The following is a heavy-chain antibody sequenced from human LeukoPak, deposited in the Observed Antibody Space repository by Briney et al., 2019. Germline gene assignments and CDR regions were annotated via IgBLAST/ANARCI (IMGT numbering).Heavy chain of an antibody. CDR3: AGLRGSSWTCWYFDL. Sequence: SETLSLTCTVSGGSITNSYYWSWIRQPPGKGLEWIGYMYYSGSTDYNPSLKSRVTISVDTSKNHFSLKLNSVTAADTAVYYCAGLRGSSWTCWYFDLWGRGTLVTVSS. J-gene: IGHJ2*01. CDR1: GGSITNSYY. D-gene: IGHD6-13*01. CDR2: MYYSGST. V-gene: IGHV4-59*08.